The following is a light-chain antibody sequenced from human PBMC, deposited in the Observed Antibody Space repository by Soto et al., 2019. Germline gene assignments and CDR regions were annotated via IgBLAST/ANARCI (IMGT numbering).Light chain of an antibody. Sequence: EIVLTQSPGTLSLSPGEGATLSCRASQSVSSSNLAWYQQKPGQAPRLLIYDASTRASGIPDRFSGSGSGKDFTLTISRLEPEDFAVYYCQQYGSSPDTFGQGTKLEIK. J-gene: IGKJ2*01. CDR2: DAS. CDR1: QSVSSSN. CDR3: QQYGSSPDT. V-gene: IGKV3-20*01.